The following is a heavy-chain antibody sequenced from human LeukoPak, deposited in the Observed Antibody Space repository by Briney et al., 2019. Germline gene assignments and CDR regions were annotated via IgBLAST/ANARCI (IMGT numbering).Heavy chain of an antibody. D-gene: IGHD3-22*01. CDR1: GVSISSSNW. J-gene: IGHJ4*02. Sequence: SETLSLTCAVSGVSISSSNWCTGVRQPPGKGLEWIGEIHHAGNTNYNPSLKSRVTISVNKSKNQFSLKLTSVTAVQTVWYCCASEVYYDSSGPHFDYWGQGTLVTVSS. CDR3: ASEVYYDSSGPHFDY. V-gene: IGHV4-4*01. CDR2: IHHAGNT.